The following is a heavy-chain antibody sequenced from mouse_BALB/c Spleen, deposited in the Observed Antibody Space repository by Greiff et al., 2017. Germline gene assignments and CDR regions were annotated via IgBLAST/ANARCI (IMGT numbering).Heavy chain of an antibody. J-gene: IGHJ2*01. CDR3: ARGRSLYYFDY. CDR1: GYTFTSYY. CDR2: IYPGDGST. V-gene: IGHV1S56*01. D-gene: IGHD1-1*01. Sequence: QVQLQQSGPELVKPGASVKMSCKASGYTFTSYYIHWVKQRPGQGLEWIGWIYPGDGSTKYNEKFKGKTTLTADKSSSTAYMLLSSLTSQDSAIYFCARGRSLYYFDYWGQGTTLTVSS.